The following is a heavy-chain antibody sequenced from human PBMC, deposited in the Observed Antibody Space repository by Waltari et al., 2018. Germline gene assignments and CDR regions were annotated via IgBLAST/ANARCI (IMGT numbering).Heavy chain of an antibody. D-gene: IGHD3-16*01. J-gene: IGHJ3*01. CDR3: ARVHWGDAFDV. Sequence: QVLLQESGPRLMKPSETLSLTCTVPGDSIGTYYWTWIRQSPGKTLEWIGYIYYSGSANYSPSFKSRVTLSVDTAKNQFSLQLKSVTAADTAVYYCARVHWGDAFDVWGPGTLVTVSS. V-gene: IGHV4-59*01. CDR1: GDSIGTYY. CDR2: IYYSGSA.